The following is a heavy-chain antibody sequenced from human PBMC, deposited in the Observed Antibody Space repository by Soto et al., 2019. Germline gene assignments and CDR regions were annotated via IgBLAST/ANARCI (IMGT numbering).Heavy chain of an antibody. CDR2: SVPTLGMA. V-gene: IGHV1-69*02. Sequence: QVHLVQSGAEVKKPGSSVKVSCTASGDTFTDHTVTWVRQAPGQGLEWMGRSVPTLGMANYAQTFQGRVTITADTSMTTAYLDLTGLTSDDSAVYYCASGDCSGGRCYSAFHFWGQGTLVTVSS. J-gene: IGHJ4*02. CDR3: ASGDCSGGRCYSAFHF. D-gene: IGHD2-15*01. CDR1: GDTFTDHT.